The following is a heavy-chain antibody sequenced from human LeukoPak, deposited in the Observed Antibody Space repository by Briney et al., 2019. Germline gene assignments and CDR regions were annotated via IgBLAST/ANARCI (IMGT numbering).Heavy chain of an antibody. V-gene: IGHV4-39*01. CDR1: GGSISSSSYY. Sequence: SETLSLTCTVSGGSISSSSYYWGWIRQPPGKGLEWIGSIYYSGSAYYNPSLKSRVTISVDTSKNQFSLKLSSVTAADTAVYYCARRGYDSSGYYRNYWGQGTLVTVSS. CDR3: ARRGYDSSGYYRNY. D-gene: IGHD3-22*01. J-gene: IGHJ4*02. CDR2: IYYSGSA.